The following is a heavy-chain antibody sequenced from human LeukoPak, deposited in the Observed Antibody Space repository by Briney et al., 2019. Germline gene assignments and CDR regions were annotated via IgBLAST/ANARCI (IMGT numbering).Heavy chain of an antibody. D-gene: IGHD1-14*01. V-gene: IGHV4-34*01. CDR1: GGSFSGYY. J-gene: IGHJ5*02. CDR2: INHSGRT. Sequence: KPAETLSLTCAVYGGSFSGYYWSWIRQPPGKGLEWIGEINHSGRTNYNPSLKSRVTTSVDTSKNQLSLELTSVTAADTAVYYCARGRTSNWFDPWGQGTLVTVYS. CDR3: ARGRTSNWFDP.